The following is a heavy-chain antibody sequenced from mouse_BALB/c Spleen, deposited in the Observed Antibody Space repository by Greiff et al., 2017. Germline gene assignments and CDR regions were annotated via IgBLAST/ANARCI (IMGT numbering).Heavy chain of an antibody. CDR1: GFTFSSYT. V-gene: IGHV5-12-2*01. CDR2: ISNGGGST. Sequence: EVHLVESGGGLVQPGGSLKLSCAASGFTFSSYTMSWVRQTPEKRLEWVAYISNGGGSTYYPDTVKGRFTISRDNAKNTLYLQMSSLKSEDTAMYCCASHYGNYYYAMDYWGQGTSVTVSS. CDR3: ASHYGNYYYAMDY. J-gene: IGHJ4*01. D-gene: IGHD2-1*01.